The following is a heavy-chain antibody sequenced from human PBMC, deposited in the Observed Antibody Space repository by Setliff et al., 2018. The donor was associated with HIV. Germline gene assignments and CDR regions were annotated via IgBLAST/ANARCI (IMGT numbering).Heavy chain of an antibody. V-gene: IGHV3-74*01. D-gene: IGHD3-10*01. CDR3: ANSYSASGNYHYYDYLDV. CDR1: GFTFSNYW. Sequence: GGSLRLSCAASGFTFSNYWMHWARQIPGKGLVWVSRINPNGRVIDYADSVKGRFTISRDNSKNTLYLQMNSLRIEDSGAYYCANSYSASGNYHYYDYLDVWGKGTTVTVSS. CDR2: INPNGRVI. J-gene: IGHJ6*03.